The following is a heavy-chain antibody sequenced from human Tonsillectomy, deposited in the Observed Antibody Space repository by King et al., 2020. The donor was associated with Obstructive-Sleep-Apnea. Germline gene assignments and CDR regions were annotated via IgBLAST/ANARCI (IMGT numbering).Heavy chain of an antibody. V-gene: IGHV3-30*02. CDR3: AKDPRAYTGYGIYFDY. CDR2: IRYDGSNK. J-gene: IGHJ4*02. CDR1: GFTFSTYG. D-gene: IGHD5-12*01. Sequence: VQLVESGGGVVQPGGSLRLSCAASGFTFSTYGMHWVRQAPGKGLEWVAFIRYDGSNKYYADSVKGRFTISRDNSKNTLYLQMNSLRAEDTAVFYCAKDPRAYTGYGIYFDYWGQGTLVTVSS.